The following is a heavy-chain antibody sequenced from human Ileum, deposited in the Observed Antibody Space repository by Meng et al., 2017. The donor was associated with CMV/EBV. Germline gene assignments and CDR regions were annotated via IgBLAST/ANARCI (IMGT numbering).Heavy chain of an antibody. J-gene: IGHJ4*02. D-gene: IGHD1-26*01. CDR2: ISSSSSYI. CDR1: GFTFSSYS. V-gene: IGHV3-21*04. Sequence: GESLKISCAASGFTFSSYSMNWVRQAPGKGLEWVSSISSSSSYIYYADSVKGRFTISRDNAQNSVYLQMNSLRAEDTAIYYCVKGGWEDYWGQGTLVTVSS. CDR3: VKGGWEDY.